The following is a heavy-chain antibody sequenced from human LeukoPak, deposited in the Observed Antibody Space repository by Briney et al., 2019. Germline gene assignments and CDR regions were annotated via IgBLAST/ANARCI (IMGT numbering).Heavy chain of an antibody. CDR3: AKDAGGSYSPTPFDY. V-gene: IGHV3-30*02. D-gene: IGHD1-26*01. Sequence: KPGGSLRLSCAASGFTFSSYGMHWVRQAPGKGLEWVAFIRYDGSNKYYADSVKGRFTISRDNSKNTLYLQMNSLRAEDTAVYYCAKDAGGSYSPTPFDYWGQGTLVTVSS. J-gene: IGHJ4*02. CDR1: GFTFSSYG. CDR2: IRYDGSNK.